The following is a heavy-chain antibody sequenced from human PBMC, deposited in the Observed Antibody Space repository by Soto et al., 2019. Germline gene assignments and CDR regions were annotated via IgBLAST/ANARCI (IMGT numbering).Heavy chain of an antibody. Sequence: GGSLRLSCAASGFTFSSYEMNWVRQAPGKGLEWVSYISSSGSTIYYADSVKGRFTISRDNAKNSLYLQMNSLRAEDTAVYYCARDRMGGCCSGGSCYYYYYGMDVWGQGTTGTVSS. V-gene: IGHV3-48*03. J-gene: IGHJ6*02. CDR3: ARDRMGGCCSGGSCYYYYYGMDV. D-gene: IGHD2-15*01. CDR1: GFTFSSYE. CDR2: ISSSGSTI.